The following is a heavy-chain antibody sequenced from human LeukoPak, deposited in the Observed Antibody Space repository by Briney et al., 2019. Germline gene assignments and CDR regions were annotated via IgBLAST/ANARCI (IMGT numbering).Heavy chain of an antibody. Sequence: ASVTVSCKASGYTFTSYGISWVRQAPGQGLEWMGWISAYNGNTNYAQKLQGRVTMTTDTSTSTAYMELRSLRSDDTAVYYCARVALQYYYDSSGYYYLGHWGQGTLVTVSS. D-gene: IGHD3-22*01. J-gene: IGHJ5*02. CDR1: GYTFTSYG. CDR3: ARVALQYYYDSSGYYYLGH. V-gene: IGHV1-18*01. CDR2: ISAYNGNT.